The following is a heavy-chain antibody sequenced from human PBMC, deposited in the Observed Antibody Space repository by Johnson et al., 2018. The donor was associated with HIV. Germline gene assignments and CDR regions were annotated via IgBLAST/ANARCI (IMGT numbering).Heavy chain of an antibody. V-gene: IGHV3-30-3*01. J-gene: IGHJ3*02. CDR2: ISYDGSNK. CDR3: ARVRTPQRGGDGYSGQEDAFDI. CDR1: GFTFSTYA. D-gene: IGHD2-21*02. Sequence: QVQLVESGGGLVKPGGSLRLSCAASGFTFSTYAMHWVRQAPGKGLEWLAVISYDGSNKYYADSVKGRFTISRDNSKNTLYLQMNSLRAEDTAVYYCARVRTPQRGGDGYSGQEDAFDIWGQGTMVTVSS.